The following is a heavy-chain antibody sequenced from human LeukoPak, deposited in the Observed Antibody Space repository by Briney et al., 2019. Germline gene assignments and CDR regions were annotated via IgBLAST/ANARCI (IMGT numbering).Heavy chain of an antibody. Sequence: ASVKVSCKASGYTFTGYYMHWVRQAPGQGLEWMGWINPNSGGTNYAQKFQGRVTMTTDTSISTAYMELSRLRSDDTALYYCASVDSGYDPIARDYWGQGTLVTVSS. CDR3: ASVDSGYDPIARDY. CDR2: INPNSGGT. CDR1: GYTFTGYY. D-gene: IGHD5-12*01. J-gene: IGHJ4*02. V-gene: IGHV1-2*02.